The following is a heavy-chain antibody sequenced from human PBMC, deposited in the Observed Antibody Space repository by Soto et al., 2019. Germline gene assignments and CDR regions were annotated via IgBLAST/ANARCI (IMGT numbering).Heavy chain of an antibody. V-gene: IGHV1-18*01. CDR1: GYTFSNYG. J-gene: IGHJ5*02. Sequence: ASVKVSCKTSGYTFSNYGITWVRQAPGQPLEWLGWISLYSDGTNYAQKFQGRVSMTADTSTTTAYMELRSLRSDDTAVYYCARVVPGAEAWFGPWGQGTLVTVSS. D-gene: IGHD2-2*01. CDR3: ARVVPGAEAWFGP. CDR2: ISLYSDGT.